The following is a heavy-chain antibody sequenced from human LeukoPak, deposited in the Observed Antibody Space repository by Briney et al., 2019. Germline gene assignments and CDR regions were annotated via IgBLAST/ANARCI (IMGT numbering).Heavy chain of an antibody. V-gene: IGHV3-53*01. D-gene: IGHD2-2*01. CDR1: GFTFSDYY. CDR3: ARGYCSSTSCYVRDYYGLDV. Sequence: PGGSLRLSCAASGFTFSDYYMSWVRQAPGKGLEWVSLIYTGGGTYYADSVKGRFTISRDNSKNTLYLQMNGLRADDTAVYYCARGYCSSTSCYVRDYYGLDVWGQGTTVTVSS. J-gene: IGHJ6*02. CDR2: IYTGGGT.